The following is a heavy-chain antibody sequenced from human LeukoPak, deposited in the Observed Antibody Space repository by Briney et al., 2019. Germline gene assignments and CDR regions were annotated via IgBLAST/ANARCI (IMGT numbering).Heavy chain of an antibody. D-gene: IGHD1-7*01. CDR2: IYYSGST. V-gene: IGHV4-31*02. Sequence: LRLSCAASGFTFSSYSMNWVRQHPGKGLEWIGYIYYSGSTYYNPSLKSRVTISVDTSKNQFSLKLSSVTAADTAVYYCAREGRRLELRVTHPYYFDYWGQGTLVTVSS. CDR1: GFTFSSYS. CDR3: AREGRRLELRVTHPYYFDY. J-gene: IGHJ4*02.